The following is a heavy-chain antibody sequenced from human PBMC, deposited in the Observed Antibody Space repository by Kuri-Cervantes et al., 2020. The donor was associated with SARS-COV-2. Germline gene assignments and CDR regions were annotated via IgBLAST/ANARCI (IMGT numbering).Heavy chain of an antibody. CDR1: GDTFIDHV. Sequence: ASVKVSCKPSGDTFIDHVIHWGRQAPGQGLEWMGWISAYNGNTNYAQKLQGRVTMTTDTSTSTAYMELRSLRSDDTAVYYCARDVGPSQTWFDYWGQGTLVTVSS. J-gene: IGHJ4*02. CDR3: ARDVGPSQTWFDY. V-gene: IGHV1-18*04. CDR2: ISAYNGNT.